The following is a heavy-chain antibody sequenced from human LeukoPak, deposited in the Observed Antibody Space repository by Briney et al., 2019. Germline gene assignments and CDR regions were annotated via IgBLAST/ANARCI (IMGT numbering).Heavy chain of an antibody. Sequence: GGSLRLSCAASGFTFSSYNMNWVRQAPGGGLEWVSYISSSSNTIYYADSVKGRFTIPRDNAKNSMYLQMNSLRDEDTAVYYCARDNYGSGSYNYWGQGTLVTVSS. CDR3: ARDNYGSGSYNY. J-gene: IGHJ4*02. V-gene: IGHV3-48*02. CDR2: ISSSSNTI. CDR1: GFTFSSYN. D-gene: IGHD3-10*01.